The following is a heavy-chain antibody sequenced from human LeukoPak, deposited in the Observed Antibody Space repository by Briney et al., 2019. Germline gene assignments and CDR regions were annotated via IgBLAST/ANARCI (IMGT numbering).Heavy chain of an antibody. CDR1: GYTFTGYY. J-gene: IGHJ5*02. V-gene: IGHV1-2*02. Sequence: ASVKVSCKASGYTFTGYYMHWVRQAPGQGLEWMGWVNPNSGGTNYAQKFQGRVTMTRDTSISTAYMELSRLRSDDTAVYYCARDPPLGYCSGGSCYSGWFDPWGQGTLVTVSS. CDR2: VNPNSGGT. D-gene: IGHD2-15*01. CDR3: ARDPPLGYCSGGSCYSGWFDP.